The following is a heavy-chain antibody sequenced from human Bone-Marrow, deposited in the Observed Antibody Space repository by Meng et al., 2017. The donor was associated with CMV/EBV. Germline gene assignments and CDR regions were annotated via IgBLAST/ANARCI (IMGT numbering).Heavy chain of an antibody. CDR3: YRGDSSGWYRGGDYYFDY. D-gene: IGHD6-19*01. Sequence: SCAISGDSVSSNSAAWNWIRQSPSRGLEWLGRTYYRSKWYNDYAVSVKSRITINPDTSKNQFSLKLSSVTAADTAVYYCYRGDSSGWYRGGDYYFDYWGQGTLVTVSS. CDR2: TYYRSKWYN. J-gene: IGHJ4*02. V-gene: IGHV6-1*01. CDR1: GDSVSSNSAA.